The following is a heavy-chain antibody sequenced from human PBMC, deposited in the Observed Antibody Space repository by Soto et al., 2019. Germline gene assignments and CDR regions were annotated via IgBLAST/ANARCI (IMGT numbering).Heavy chain of an antibody. V-gene: IGHV3-30-3*01. CDR1: GFTFSSYA. Sequence: QPGGSLRLSCAASGFTFSSYAMHWVRQAPGKGLEWVAVISYDGSNKYYADSVKGRFTISRDNSKNTLYLQMNSLRAEDTAVYYCARDEMGLKWYYYGMDVWGQGTTVTVSS. CDR3: ARDEMGLKWYYYGMDV. D-gene: IGHD1-26*01. CDR2: ISYDGSNK. J-gene: IGHJ6*02.